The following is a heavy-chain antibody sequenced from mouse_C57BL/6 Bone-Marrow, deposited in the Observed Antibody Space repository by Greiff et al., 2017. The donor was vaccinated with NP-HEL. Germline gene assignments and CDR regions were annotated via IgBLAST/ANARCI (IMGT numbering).Heavy chain of an antibody. Sequence: VKLMESGAELVRPGASVTLSCKASGYTFTDYEMHWVKQTPVHGLEWIGAIDPETGGTAYNQKFKGKAILTADKSSSTAYMELRSLTSEDSAVYYCTRPYISDDWGQGTTLTVSS. J-gene: IGHJ2*01. CDR2: IDPETGGT. D-gene: IGHD2-10*01. V-gene: IGHV1-15*01. CDR1: GYTFTDYE. CDR3: TRPYISDD.